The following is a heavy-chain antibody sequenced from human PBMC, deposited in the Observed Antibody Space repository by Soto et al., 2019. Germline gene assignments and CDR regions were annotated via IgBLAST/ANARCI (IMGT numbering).Heavy chain of an antibody. V-gene: IGHV4-31*03. J-gene: IGHJ4*02. D-gene: IGHD2-15*01. CDR1: GGSISSGGYY. CDR2: IYYSGST. CDR3: ARAPKPIVVVVAAEYFDY. Sequence: SETLSLTCTVSGGSISSGGYYWSWIRQHPGKGLEWIGYIYYSGSTYYNPSLKSRVTISVDTSKNQFSLKLSSVTAADTAVYYCARAPKPIVVVVAAEYFDYWGQGTLVTVSS.